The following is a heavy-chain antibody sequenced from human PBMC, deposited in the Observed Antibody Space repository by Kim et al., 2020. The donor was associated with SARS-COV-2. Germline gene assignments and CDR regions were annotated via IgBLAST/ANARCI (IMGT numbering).Heavy chain of an antibody. CDR1: GFTFSDYY. CDR2: ISSSGSTI. V-gene: IGHV3-11*01. J-gene: IGHJ4*02. D-gene: IGHD3-22*01. Sequence: GGSLRLSCAASGFTFSDYYMSWIRQAPGKGLEWVSYISSSGSTIYYADSVKGRFTISRDNAKNSLYLQMNSLRAEDTAVYYCARDEGGWYYYDSSGWAYYFDYWGQGTLVTVSS. CDR3: ARDEGGWYYYDSSGWAYYFDY.